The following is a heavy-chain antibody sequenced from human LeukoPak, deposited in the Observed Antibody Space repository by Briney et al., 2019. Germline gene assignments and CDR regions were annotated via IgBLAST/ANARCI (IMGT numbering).Heavy chain of an antibody. J-gene: IGHJ5*02. Sequence: GASVKVSCKASGYTFTNYYMHWVRQAPGQGLEWMGIINPSGGRTNYAQKFQGRVTMSRDMSTSTVYMELSSLRSEDTAVYYCARGDGEAASGTENWFDPWGQGTLVTVSS. V-gene: IGHV1-46*01. D-gene: IGHD6-13*01. CDR2: INPSGGRT. CDR1: GYTFTNYY. CDR3: ARGDGEAASGTENWFDP.